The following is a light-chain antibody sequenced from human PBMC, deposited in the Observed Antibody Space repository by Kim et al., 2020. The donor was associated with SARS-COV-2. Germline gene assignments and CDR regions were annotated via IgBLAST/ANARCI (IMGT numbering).Light chain of an antibody. CDR3: HVWDSNTAV. CDR1: SNGASG. J-gene: IGLJ3*02. V-gene: IGLV3-9*01. Sequence: ALGPATTITCGGRSNGASGWHLYQPKPGPAPVLVIYRDRNRPSGIPDRCSGSETETTATLTISRAQAGDEDDYYCHVWDSNTAVFGGGTQLTVL. CDR2: RDR.